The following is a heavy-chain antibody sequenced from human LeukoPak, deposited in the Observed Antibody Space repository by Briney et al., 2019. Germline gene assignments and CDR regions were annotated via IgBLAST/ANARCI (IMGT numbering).Heavy chain of an antibody. CDR2: ILENGSNQ. V-gene: IGHV3-30*04. J-gene: IGHJ4*02. D-gene: IGHD6-19*01. Sequence: GGSLRLSCAASGFTLSNHALIWVRQAPGKGLEWVAVILENGSNQYYADSVKGRFTISRDNSKNTLFLQMNSLRGEDTAMYYCARVQGGGYRTADYWGQGTLVTVSS. CDR1: GFTLSNHA. CDR3: ARVQGGGYRTADY.